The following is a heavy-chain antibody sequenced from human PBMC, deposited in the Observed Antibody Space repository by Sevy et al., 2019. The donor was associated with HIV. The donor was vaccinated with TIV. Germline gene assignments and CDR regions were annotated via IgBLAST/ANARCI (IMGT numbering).Heavy chain of an antibody. CDR2: IRSKAYGGTT. V-gene: IGHV3-49*03. CDR3: TRAGKAWGVIVGNDY. Sequence: GGSLRLSCTASGFTFGDYAMSWFRQAPGKGLEWVGFIRSKAYGGTTEYAASVKVRFTISRDDSKSIAYLQMNSLKTEDTAVYYCTRAGKAWGVIVGNDYWGQVTLVTVSS. CDR1: GFTFGDYA. J-gene: IGHJ4*02. D-gene: IGHD3-16*02.